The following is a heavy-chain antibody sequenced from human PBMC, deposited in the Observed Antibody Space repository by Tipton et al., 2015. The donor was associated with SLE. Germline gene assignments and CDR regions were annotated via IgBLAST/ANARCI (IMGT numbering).Heavy chain of an antibody. CDR3: VICSPAGCAYFDY. V-gene: IGHV4-38-2*01. CDR2: IYYSGST. Sequence: TLSLTCSVSGYSITTSYYWGWIRQPPGKGLEWIGGIYYSGSTYYNPSLKSRVTISVDTSKNQFSLKLSSVTAADTAVYYCVICSPAGCAYFDYWGQGRLVTVSS. J-gene: IGHJ4*02. D-gene: IGHD2-15*01. CDR1: GYSITTSYY.